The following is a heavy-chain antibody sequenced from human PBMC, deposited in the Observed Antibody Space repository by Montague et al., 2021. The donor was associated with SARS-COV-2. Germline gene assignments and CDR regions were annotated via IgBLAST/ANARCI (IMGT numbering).Heavy chain of an antibody. CDR3: ARGVGQRRVFRTSAWSKYPLDS. J-gene: IGHJ4*02. V-gene: IGHV4-34*01. Sequence: SETLSLTCTVSGGSFSGHCCSWIRQPPGKGLEWIGEVYHRGSTNYSSSLKSHVTISIDASKNQCSLKVNSVTAADTALYYCARGVGQRRVFRTSAWSKYPLDSWGPGTVVTVSS. CDR1: GGSFSGHC. CDR2: VYHRGST. D-gene: IGHD6-19*01.